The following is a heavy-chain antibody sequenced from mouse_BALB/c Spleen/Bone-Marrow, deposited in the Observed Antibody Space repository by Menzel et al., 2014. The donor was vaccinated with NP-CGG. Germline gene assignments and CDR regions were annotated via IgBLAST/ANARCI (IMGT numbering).Heavy chain of an antibody. J-gene: IGHJ3*01. D-gene: IGHD2-4*01. CDR3: ARGLYYDYEFAY. V-gene: IGHV2-2*02. CDR1: GFSLTSYG. Sequence: QVQLQQSGPGLVQPSQSLSITCTVSGFSLTSYGVHWVRQSPGKGLEWLGVIWSDGSTDYNAAFISRLGISKDNSKSQVFFKMNSLQANDTAIYYCARGLYYDYEFAYWGQGTLVTVSA. CDR2: IWSDGST.